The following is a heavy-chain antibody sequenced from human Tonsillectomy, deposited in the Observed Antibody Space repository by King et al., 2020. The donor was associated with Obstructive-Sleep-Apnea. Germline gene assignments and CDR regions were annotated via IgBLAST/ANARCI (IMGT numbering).Heavy chain of an antibody. CDR3: ARYLGYDILTGYYTSYYFDY. Sequence: VQLQESGPGLVKPSQTLSLTCTVSGGSISSGGYYWSWIRQHPGKGLEWIGYIYYSGSTYYNPSLKSRVTISVDTSKNQFSLKLSSVTAADTAVYYCARYLGYDILTGYYTSYYFDYWGQGTLVTVSS. D-gene: IGHD3-9*01. V-gene: IGHV4-31*03. CDR2: IYYSGST. J-gene: IGHJ4*02. CDR1: GGSISSGGYY.